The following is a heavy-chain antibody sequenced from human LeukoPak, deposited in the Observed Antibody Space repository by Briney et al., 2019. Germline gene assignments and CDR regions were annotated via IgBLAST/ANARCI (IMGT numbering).Heavy chain of an antibody. D-gene: IGHD3-3*01. Sequence: SETLSLTCTVSGGSISSGDYYWSWIRQPPGKGLEWIGYIYYSGSTYYNPSLKSRVTISVDTSKNQFSLKLSSVTAADTAVYYCARVNDFWSGYVFDPWGRGTLVTVSS. CDR2: IYYSGST. J-gene: IGHJ5*02. V-gene: IGHV4-30-4*08. CDR3: ARVNDFWSGYVFDP. CDR1: GGSISSGDYY.